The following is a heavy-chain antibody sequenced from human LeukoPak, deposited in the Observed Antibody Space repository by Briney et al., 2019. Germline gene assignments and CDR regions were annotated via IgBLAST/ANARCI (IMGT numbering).Heavy chain of an antibody. CDR2: ISLEDSDT. J-gene: IGHJ4*02. CDR3: ARYRGDYVSLPSPFVY. V-gene: IGHV5-51*01. D-gene: IGHD4-17*01. Sequence: GESLKFSCKGSGYRFPDYWIGWVRQMPGKGLEWMGIISLEDSDTRYSPSFQGQVTISADESISSAYLQWSSLKASDTALYYCARYRGDYVSLPSPFVYWGQGTLVTVSS. CDR1: GYRFPDYW.